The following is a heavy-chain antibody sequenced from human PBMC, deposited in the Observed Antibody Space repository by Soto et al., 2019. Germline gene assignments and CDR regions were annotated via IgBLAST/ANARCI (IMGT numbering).Heavy chain of an antibody. D-gene: IGHD3-3*01. J-gene: IGHJ6*02. V-gene: IGHV5-51*01. Sequence: GESLKISCKGSGYSFTSYWIGWVRQMPGKGLEWMGIIYPGDSDTRYSPSFQGQVTISADKSISTAYLQWSSLKASDTAMYYCERAPDFWSGYYGMDVWGQGTTVTVSS. CDR2: IYPGDSDT. CDR3: ERAPDFWSGYYGMDV. CDR1: GYSFTSYW.